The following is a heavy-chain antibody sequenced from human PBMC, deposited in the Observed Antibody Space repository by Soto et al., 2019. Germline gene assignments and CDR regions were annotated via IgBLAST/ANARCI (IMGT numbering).Heavy chain of an antibody. D-gene: IGHD6-13*01. CDR2: IILIFATA. V-gene: IGHV1-69*01. CDR1: GGTFSSYA. Sequence: QVQLVQSGAEVKKPASSVKVSCKASGGTFSSYAISWVRQAPGPALEWMGGIILIFATANYAQKFQGRVKITADESTSAAYMELSSLRSEDTAVYYCAREGQIAAAGSFYYWGQGTLVTVSS. J-gene: IGHJ4*02. CDR3: AREGQIAAAGSFYY.